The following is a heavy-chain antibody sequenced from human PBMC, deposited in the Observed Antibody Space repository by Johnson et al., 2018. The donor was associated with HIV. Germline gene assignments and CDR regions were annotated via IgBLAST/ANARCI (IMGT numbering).Heavy chain of an antibody. CDR3: ARDIFYTDTAFDI. Sequence: QMLLVESGGGLIQPGGSLRLSCAASGFTFSDYYMSWIRQAPGKGLEWVSYISSSGSTIYYADSVKGRFTISRDNAKNSLYLQMNSLRAEDTALYYCARDIFYTDTAFDIWGQGTMVTVSS. V-gene: IGHV3-11*01. CDR2: ISSSGSTI. CDR1: GFTFSDYY. J-gene: IGHJ3*02.